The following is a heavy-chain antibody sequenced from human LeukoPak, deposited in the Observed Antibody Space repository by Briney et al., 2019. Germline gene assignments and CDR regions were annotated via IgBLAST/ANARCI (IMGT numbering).Heavy chain of an antibody. J-gene: IGHJ3*02. CDR2: INSDGSST. D-gene: IGHD1-26*01. CDR1: GFTFSNYW. CDR3: AKDYRVGATPGYAFDI. Sequence: PGGSLRLSCAASGFTFSNYWMHWVRQAPGKGLVWVSRINSDGSSTSYADSVKGRITISRDNAKNTLYLQMNSLRAEDMALYYCAKDYRVGATPGYAFDIWGQGTMVTVSS. V-gene: IGHV3-74*01.